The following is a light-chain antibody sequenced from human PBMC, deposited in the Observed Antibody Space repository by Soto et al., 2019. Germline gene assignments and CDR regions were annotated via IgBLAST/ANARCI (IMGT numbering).Light chain of an antibody. J-gene: IGLJ1*01. CDR2: NVY. Sequence: QSVLTQPASVSGSPGQSITISCTGTSSDVGAYNFVSWHQQHPGKAPKPMIYNVYDRPSGISYRFSGSKSGNTASLTISGLQGEDEADYYCSAYTVSRTYVFGTGTKV. CDR1: SSDVGAYNF. V-gene: IGLV2-14*03. CDR3: SAYTVSRTYV.